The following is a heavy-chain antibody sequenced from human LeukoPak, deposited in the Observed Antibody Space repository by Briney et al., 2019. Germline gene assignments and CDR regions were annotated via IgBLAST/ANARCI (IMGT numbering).Heavy chain of an antibody. D-gene: IGHD3-3*01. J-gene: IGHJ4*02. V-gene: IGHV4-34*01. Sequence: SDTLSLTCAVYGGSFSGYYWSWIRQPPGKGLEWIGEIDHSGSTNYNPSLKSRVTISVDTSKNQFSLKLSSVTAADTAVYYCASRSSIWSGYQDTLYYFDSWGQGTLVTVSS. CDR1: GGSFSGYY. CDR3: ASRSSIWSGYQDTLYYFDS. CDR2: IDHSGST.